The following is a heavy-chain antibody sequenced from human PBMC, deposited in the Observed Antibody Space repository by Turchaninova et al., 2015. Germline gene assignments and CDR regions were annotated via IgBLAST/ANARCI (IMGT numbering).Heavy chain of an antibody. D-gene: IGHD3-9*01. V-gene: IGHV4-39*01. CDR3: AIWGLLSPNEILTGYTH. CDR2: IFYRGHT. CDR1: GGSISSSSYY. Sequence: QLQLQESGPGLVKPSETLSLTCTVSGGSISSSSYYWGWIRQPPGKGLEWIGSIFYRGHTYYNPSLKCRVTISVDTSKNPFSLKLSSGTAADTALYYCAIWGLLSPNEILTGYTHWGQGTLVTVSS. J-gene: IGHJ4*02.